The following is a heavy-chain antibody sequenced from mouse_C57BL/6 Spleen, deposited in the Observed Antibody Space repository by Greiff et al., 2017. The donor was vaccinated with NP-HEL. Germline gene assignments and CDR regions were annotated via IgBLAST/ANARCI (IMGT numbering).Heavy chain of an antibody. Sequence: EVQLQQSGPELVKPGASVKISCKASGYTFTDYYMNWVKQSHGKSLEWIGDINPNNGGTSYNQKFKGKTTLTVDKSSNTAYMELRSLTSEDSAVYYCARSPLITTVGARYFDVWGTGTTVTVSS. V-gene: IGHV1-26*01. CDR2: INPNNGGT. CDR1: GYTFTDYY. CDR3: ARSPLITTVGARYFDV. J-gene: IGHJ1*03. D-gene: IGHD1-1*01.